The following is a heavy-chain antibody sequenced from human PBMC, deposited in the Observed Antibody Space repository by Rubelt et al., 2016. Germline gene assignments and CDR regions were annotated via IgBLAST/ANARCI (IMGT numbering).Heavy chain of an antibody. CDR3: ARHQTSSWFDP. J-gene: IGHJ5*02. Sequence: QVQLQESGPGLVKPSETLSLTCTVSGGYINSHYWSWIRQPPGKGLEWIGYVYYTGSSNSNPSFKSRVTISVDRSKSQFSLKLSSVTAADTAVYYGARHQTSSWFDPWGQGTLVTVSS. CDR2: VYYTGSS. V-gene: IGHV4-59*08. CDR1: GGYINSHY.